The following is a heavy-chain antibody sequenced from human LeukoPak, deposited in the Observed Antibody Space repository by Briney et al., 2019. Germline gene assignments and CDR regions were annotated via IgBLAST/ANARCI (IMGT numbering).Heavy chain of an antibody. Sequence: SETLSLTCTVSGGSISSYYWSWIRQAPGKGLEWIGYIYYSGSTNYNPSLKSRVTISVDTSKKQFSLKLSSVSATDKAAYDCARTCCSGGSCYYFDYWGQGTLVTVSS. D-gene: IGHD2-15*01. CDR1: GGSISSYY. CDR2: IYYSGST. V-gene: IGHV4-59*01. CDR3: ARTCCSGGSCYYFDY. J-gene: IGHJ4*02.